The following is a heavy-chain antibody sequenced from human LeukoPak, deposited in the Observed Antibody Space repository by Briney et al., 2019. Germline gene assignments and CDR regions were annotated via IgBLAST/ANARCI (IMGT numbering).Heavy chain of an antibody. J-gene: IGHJ5*02. CDR2: IYYSGST. CDR1: GGSISSYY. CDR3: ARAYGSGSYNWFDP. D-gene: IGHD3-10*01. V-gene: IGHV4-59*01. Sequence: PSETLSLTCTVCGGSISSYYWSWIRQPPGKGLEWIGYIYYSGSTNYNPSLKSRVTISVDTSKNQFSLKLSSVTAADTAVYYCARAYGSGSYNWFDPWGQGTLVTVSS.